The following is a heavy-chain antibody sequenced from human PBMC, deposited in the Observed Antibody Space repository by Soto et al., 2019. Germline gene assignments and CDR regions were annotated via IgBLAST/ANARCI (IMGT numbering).Heavy chain of an antibody. CDR1: GYTFTSYG. D-gene: IGHD3-10*01. Sequence: DSVKVYCKASGYTFTSYGISWVRQAPGQGLEWMGWISAYNGNTNYAQKLQGRVTMTTDTSTSTAYMELRSLRSDDTAVYYCAIDLNSYASGSYGYSCQGTFLSV. CDR3: AIDLNSYASGSYGY. V-gene: IGHV1-18*04. CDR2: ISAYNGNT. J-gene: IGHJ4*02.